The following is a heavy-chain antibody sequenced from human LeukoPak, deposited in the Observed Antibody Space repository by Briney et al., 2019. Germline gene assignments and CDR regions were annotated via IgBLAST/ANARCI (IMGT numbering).Heavy chain of an antibody. CDR3: ARVGMDYDFWSGYYKMYYYYYYMDV. Sequence: ASVKVSCKASGYTFTGYYMHWVRQAPGQGLEWMGWINPNSGGTNYAQKFQGRVTMTRDTSISIAYMELSRLRSDDTAVYYCARVGMDYDFWSGYYKMYYYYYYMDVWGKGTTVTVSS. D-gene: IGHD3-3*01. V-gene: IGHV1-2*02. CDR1: GYTFTGYY. CDR2: INPNSGGT. J-gene: IGHJ6*03.